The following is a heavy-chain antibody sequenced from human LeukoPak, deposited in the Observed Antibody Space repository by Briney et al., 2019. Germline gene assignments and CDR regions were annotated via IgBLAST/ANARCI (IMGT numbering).Heavy chain of an antibody. D-gene: IGHD6-13*01. CDR3: ARDAHIAAAAFNWFDP. CDR1: GGSISSYY. J-gene: IGHJ5*02. Sequence: SETLSLTCTVSGGSISSYYWSWIRQPARKGLEWIGRIYTSGSTNYNPSLKSRVTMSVDTSKNQFSLKLSSVTAADTAVYYCARDAHIAAAAFNWFDPWGQGTLVTVSS. V-gene: IGHV4-4*07. CDR2: IYTSGST.